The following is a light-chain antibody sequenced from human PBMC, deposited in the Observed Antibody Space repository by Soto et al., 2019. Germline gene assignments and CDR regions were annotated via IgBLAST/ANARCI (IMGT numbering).Light chain of an antibody. CDR3: QQSYTTLYT. CDR2: AAS. CDR1: QSISSY. Sequence: DIQMTQSPSSLSASEGDRVTITCRASQSISSYLKWYQQKQGKAPKLLIYAASSLQRGVPSRFTGSGSGTDFTLTISSLQPEDSATYFCQQSYTTLYTFGQGTKLEIK. J-gene: IGKJ2*01. V-gene: IGKV1-39*01.